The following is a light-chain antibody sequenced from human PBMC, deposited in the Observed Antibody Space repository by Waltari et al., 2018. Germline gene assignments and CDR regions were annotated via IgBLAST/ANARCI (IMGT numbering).Light chain of an antibody. CDR1: SSDVGNYNY. Sequence: QSALTQPRSVSGSPGQSVTISCTGTSSDVGNYNYVSWYQHHPGKVPKIIIYDVVKRSSGVPDRFSGSKSGNTASLTISGLQIDDEADYYCCSYAGNFTFVFGSQTKVTV. CDR2: DVV. J-gene: IGLJ1*01. CDR3: CSYAGNFTFV. V-gene: IGLV2-11*01.